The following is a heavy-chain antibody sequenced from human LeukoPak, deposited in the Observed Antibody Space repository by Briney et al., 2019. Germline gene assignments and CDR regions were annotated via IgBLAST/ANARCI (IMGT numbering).Heavy chain of an antibody. CDR1: GGSISSSSYY. Sequence: PSETLSLTCTVSGGSISSSSYYWGWIRQPPGKGLEWIGSIYYSGSTYYNPSLKSRVTISVDTSKNQFSLKLSSVTAADTAVYYCARREFDAFDIWGQGTMVTVSS. CDR3: ARREFDAFDI. V-gene: IGHV4-39*01. J-gene: IGHJ3*02. CDR2: IYYSGST. D-gene: IGHD3-10*01.